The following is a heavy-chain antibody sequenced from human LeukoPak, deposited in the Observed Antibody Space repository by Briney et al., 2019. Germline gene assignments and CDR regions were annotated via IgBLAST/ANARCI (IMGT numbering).Heavy chain of an antibody. J-gene: IGHJ5*02. V-gene: IGHV1-2*02. D-gene: IGHD3-10*01. CDR2: INPNSGGT. Sequence: ASVKVSCKASGYTFTGYYMHWVRQAPGQGLEWMGWINPNSGGTNYAQKFQGRVTMTRDTSISTAYMVLSRLRSDDTAVYYCARDPMVRGVPNWFDPWGQGTLVTVSS. CDR3: ARDPMVRGVPNWFDP. CDR1: GYTFTGYY.